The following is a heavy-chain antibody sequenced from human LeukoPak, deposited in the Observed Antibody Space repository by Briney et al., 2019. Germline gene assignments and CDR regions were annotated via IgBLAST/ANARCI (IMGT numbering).Heavy chain of an antibody. CDR1: GFTFSSYA. CDR3: ARDMDTAMVVWGDY. J-gene: IGHJ4*02. Sequence: PGGSLRLSCAASGFTFSSYAMHWVRQAPGKGLEWVAVISYDGSNKYYADSVKGRFTISRDNSKNTLYLQMNSLRAEDTAVYYCARDMDTAMVVWGDYWGQGTLVTVSS. CDR2: ISYDGSNK. D-gene: IGHD5-18*01. V-gene: IGHV3-30*04.